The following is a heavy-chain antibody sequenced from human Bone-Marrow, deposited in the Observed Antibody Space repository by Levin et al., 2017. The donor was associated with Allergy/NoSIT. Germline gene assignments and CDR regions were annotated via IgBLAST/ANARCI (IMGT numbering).Heavy chain of an antibody. D-gene: IGHD6-13*01. Sequence: GESLKISCAASGFTFSNYAMNWVRQAPGKGLEWVSVMSANTIDTRYADSVRGRFTISRDNAKNSLYLQMNSLRAEDQAFYHCAREPPRPMAAYGQNWVDPWGQGTLVTVSS. V-gene: IGHV3-11*06. CDR1: GFTFSNYA. CDR3: AREPPRPMAAYGQNWVDP. CDR2: MSANTIDT. J-gene: IGHJ5*02.